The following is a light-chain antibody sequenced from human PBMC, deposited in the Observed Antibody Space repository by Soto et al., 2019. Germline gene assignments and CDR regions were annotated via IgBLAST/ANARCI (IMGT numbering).Light chain of an antibody. Sequence: EIVLTQSPGTLSLSVGERATFSCRASQRLSSGYLAWYQQKPGQAPRLLIYGDSTRATGIPDRFSGSGSETDFTLTINRLDPEDIAVYYCQQLAYPLLTLGGGTKVEI. CDR3: QQLAYPLLT. V-gene: IGKV3-20*01. CDR1: QRLSSGY. CDR2: GDS. J-gene: IGKJ4*01.